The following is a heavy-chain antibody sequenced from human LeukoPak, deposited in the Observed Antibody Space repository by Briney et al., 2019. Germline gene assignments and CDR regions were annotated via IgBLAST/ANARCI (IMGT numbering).Heavy chain of an antibody. V-gene: IGHV3-30*18. CDR2: ISYDGSSS. J-gene: IGHJ4*02. D-gene: IGHD1-26*01. CDR1: GFTFSGHA. CDR3: AKDWGQRGVGASLGH. Sequence: GGSLRLSCAASGFTFSGHAMVWVRQGPGKGLEWESFISYDGSSSVYADSVMGRFAISRDNSKNTVDLQINSLRYEDTAIYYCAKDWGQRGVGASLGHWGQGTLVIVSS.